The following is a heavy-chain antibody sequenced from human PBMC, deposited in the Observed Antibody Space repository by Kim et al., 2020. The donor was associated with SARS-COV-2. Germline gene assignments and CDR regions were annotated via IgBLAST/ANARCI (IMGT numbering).Heavy chain of an antibody. V-gene: IGHV3-30*04. CDR1: GFTFSSYA. CDR3: AREEKYSSRWYVYYYGMDV. CDR2: ISYDGSNK. D-gene: IGHD6-13*01. J-gene: IGHJ6*02. Sequence: GGSLRLSCAASGFTFSSYAMHWVRQAPGKGLEWVAVISYDGSNKYYADSVKGRFTISRDNSKNTLYLQMNSLRAEDTAVYYCAREEKYSSRWYVYYYGMDVWGQGTTVTVSS.